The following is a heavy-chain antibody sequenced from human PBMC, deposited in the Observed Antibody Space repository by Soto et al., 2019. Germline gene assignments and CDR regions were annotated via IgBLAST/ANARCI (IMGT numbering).Heavy chain of an antibody. CDR1: GYSFTNYW. V-gene: IGHV5-51*01. CDR3: ARGSGSYAAGFDY. J-gene: IGHJ4*02. Sequence: PVESLKISCKGSGYSFTNYWVAWVRQMPGKGLEWMGVFYPGDSDTRYSPSFQGQVTISGDKSISTAYLQWSGLQASDTAIYYCARGSGSYAAGFDYWGPGTLVTVSS. CDR2: FYPGDSDT. D-gene: IGHD1-26*01.